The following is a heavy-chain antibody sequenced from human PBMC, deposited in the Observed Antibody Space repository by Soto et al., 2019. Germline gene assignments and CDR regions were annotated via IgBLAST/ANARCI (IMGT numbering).Heavy chain of an antibody. V-gene: IGHV1-46*03. J-gene: IGHJ6*03. CDR2: INPSGGST. CDR1: GYTFTSDY. CDR3: ARAGEEYEMFWGMVRGVMCCPNMDV. Sequence: ASVKVSCKASGYTFTSDYMHWVRQAPGQGLEWMGIINPSGGSTSYAQKFQGRVTMTRDTSTSTVYMELSSLRSEDTAVYYCARAGEEYEMFWGMVRGVMCCPNMDVWGKGTTVTVSS. D-gene: IGHD3-10*01.